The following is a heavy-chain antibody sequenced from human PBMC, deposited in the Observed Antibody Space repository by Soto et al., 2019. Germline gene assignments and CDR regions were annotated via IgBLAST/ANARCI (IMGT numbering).Heavy chain of an antibody. CDR1: GGSISSSSYY. V-gene: IGHV4-39*01. CDR3: ASSHRAYYDFWSGSYYYYGMDV. J-gene: IGHJ6*02. Sequence: SETLSLTCTVSGGSISSSSYYWGWLRQPPGKGLEWVGSIYYSGSTYYNPSLKSRVTISVDTSKNQFSLKLSSVTAADTAVYYCASSHRAYYDFWSGSYYYYGMDVWGQGTTVTVSS. D-gene: IGHD3-3*01. CDR2: IYYSGST.